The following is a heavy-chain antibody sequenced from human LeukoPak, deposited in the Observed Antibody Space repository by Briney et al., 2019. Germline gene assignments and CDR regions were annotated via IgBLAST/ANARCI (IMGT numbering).Heavy chain of an antibody. CDR2: ISSSGSTI. CDR1: GFTFCDDY. CDR3: AMGFGANYYYYMDV. Sequence: PGGSLRLSCAASGFTFCDDYMSWIRQAPGKGLEWWSYISSSGSTIYYADSVKGRFTISRDNSKNTLYLQMNSLRAEDTAVYYCAMGFGANYYYYMDVWGKGTTVTISS. V-gene: IGHV3-11*04. D-gene: IGHD3-10*01. J-gene: IGHJ6*03.